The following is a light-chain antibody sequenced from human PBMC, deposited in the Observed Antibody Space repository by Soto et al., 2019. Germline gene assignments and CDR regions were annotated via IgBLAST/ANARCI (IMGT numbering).Light chain of an antibody. V-gene: IGKV3-15*01. CDR2: AAS. Sequence: EIVMTQSPATLSVSPGERATLSCRASQSISNNVAWYQQKPGLAPRLLISAASTRATGIPARFSGSGSGTEFILTISSLQSEDFAVYYCQQYHDWPPSTFGQGTKLEIK. CDR1: QSISNN. CDR3: QQYHDWPPST. J-gene: IGKJ2*02.